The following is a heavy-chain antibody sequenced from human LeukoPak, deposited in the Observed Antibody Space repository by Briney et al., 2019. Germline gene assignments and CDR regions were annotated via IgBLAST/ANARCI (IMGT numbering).Heavy chain of an antibody. CDR1: GGSLSGYY. J-gene: IGHJ2*01. Sequence: SETLSLTCAVYGGSLSGYYWSWIRQPPGKGLEWIGEINHSGSTNYNPSLKSRVTISVDTSKNQFSLKLSSVTAADTAVYYCASQYSGSYYDWYFDLWGRGTLVTVSS. CDR2: INHSGST. V-gene: IGHV4-34*01. D-gene: IGHD1-26*01. CDR3: ASQYSGSYYDWYFDL.